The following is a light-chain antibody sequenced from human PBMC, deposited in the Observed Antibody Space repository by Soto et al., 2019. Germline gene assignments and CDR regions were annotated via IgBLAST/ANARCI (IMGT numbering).Light chain of an antibody. CDR1: QKIHNF. CDR2: LAS. Sequence: DIQMTQSPSSLSASLGNRVTVTCRASQKIHNFVSWYQRKPGQAPKLLIFLASTLENGVPSRFGGSGSGTDFTLTISSLQPEDFATYYCQQSFGNPRTFGGGTKVDIK. J-gene: IGKJ4*01. CDR3: QQSFGNPRT. V-gene: IGKV1-39*01.